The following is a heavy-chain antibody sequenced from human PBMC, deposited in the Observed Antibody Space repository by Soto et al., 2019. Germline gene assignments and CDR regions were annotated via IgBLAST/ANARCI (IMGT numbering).Heavy chain of an antibody. CDR3: AKDRQPDGIWTFDY. J-gene: IGHJ4*02. V-gene: IGHV1-18*01. CDR1: GYTFTSYG. D-gene: IGHD3-9*01. CDR2: ISAYNGNT. Sequence: ASVKVSFKASGYTFTSYGISWVRQAPGQGLEWMGWISAYNGNTNYAQKLQGRVTMTTDTSTSTAYMGLRSLRADDTALYYCAKDRQPDGIWTFDYWGQGTLVTVSS.